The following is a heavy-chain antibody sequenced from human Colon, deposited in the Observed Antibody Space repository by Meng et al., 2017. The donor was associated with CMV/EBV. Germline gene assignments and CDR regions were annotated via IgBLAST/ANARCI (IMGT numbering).Heavy chain of an antibody. V-gene: IGHV5-51*01. CDR3: ARRSYGSRSLKGGAFDI. CDR2: IYPSDSNT. D-gene: IGHD3-10*01. Sequence: GESLKISCKGSGSSFTSYWIAWVRQMPGKDLEWLGIIYPSDSNTVYSPSVQGQVTISADKSISTAYLQWSSLKASDTAMYYCARRSYGSRSLKGGAFDIWGQGTMVTVSS. CDR1: GSSFTSYW. J-gene: IGHJ3*02.